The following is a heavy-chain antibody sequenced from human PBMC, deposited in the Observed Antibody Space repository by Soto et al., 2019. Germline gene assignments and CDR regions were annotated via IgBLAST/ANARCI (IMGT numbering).Heavy chain of an antibody. CDR3: ASYETYYYYGMDV. D-gene: IGHD3-3*01. V-gene: IGHV1-69*06. CDR1: GGTFSSYA. J-gene: IGHJ6*02. Sequence: SVKVSCKASGGTFSSYAISWVRQAPGQGLEWMGGIIPIFGTANYAQKFQGRVTITADKSTSTAYMELSSLRSEDTAVYYCASYETYYYYGMDVWGQGTTVTVSS. CDR2: IIPIFGTA.